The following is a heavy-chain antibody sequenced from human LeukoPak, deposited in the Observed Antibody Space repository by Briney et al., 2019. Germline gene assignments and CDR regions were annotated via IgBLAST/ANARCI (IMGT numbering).Heavy chain of an antibody. CDR3: ARQEWLINSQTEFDS. V-gene: IGHV5-51*01. Sequence: GESLQISCHASGYLFTGFWIGWVRQMPGKGLEWMGTIYPGDSRTRYSPSFQGQVTISADKSITTAYLRWDSLRASDTAVYYCARQEWLINSQTEFDSWGQGTLVTVSS. CDR2: IYPGDSRT. D-gene: IGHD6-19*01. J-gene: IGHJ4*02. CDR1: GYLFTGFW.